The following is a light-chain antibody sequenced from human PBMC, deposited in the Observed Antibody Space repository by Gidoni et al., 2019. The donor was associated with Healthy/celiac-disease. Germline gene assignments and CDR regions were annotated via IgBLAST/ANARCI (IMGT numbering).Light chain of an antibody. CDR2: LGS. Sequence: DIVMTQSPLSLPVTPGEPASIPCRSSQSLLHSNGYNYLDWYLQKPGQSQQLLIYLGSNRASGVPDRFSGSGSGTDCTLKISRVEAEDVGVYYCMQALQTPVTFGQGTRLEIK. CDR3: MQALQTPVT. J-gene: IGKJ5*01. V-gene: IGKV2-28*01. CDR1: QSLLHSNGYNY.